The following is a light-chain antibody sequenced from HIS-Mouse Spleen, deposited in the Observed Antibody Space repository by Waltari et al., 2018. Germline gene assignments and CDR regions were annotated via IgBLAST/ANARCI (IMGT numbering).Light chain of an antibody. V-gene: IGKV3-15*01. CDR1: QSVSSN. CDR3: QHSET. Sequence: EIVMTQSPATLSVSPGERATLSCRASQSVSSNFAWYQPKPGQAPRLLIYGASTRATGIPDRFSGSWSGTDFTLTISSLQSEDFAVYYCQHSETFGQGTKVEIK. CDR2: GAS. J-gene: IGKJ1*01.